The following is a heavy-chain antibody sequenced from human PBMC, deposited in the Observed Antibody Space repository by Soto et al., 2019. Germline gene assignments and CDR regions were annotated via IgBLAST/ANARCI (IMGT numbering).Heavy chain of an antibody. D-gene: IGHD3-22*01. CDR3: ARYGYDSSGYFHPS. CDR2: TRNKANSYTT. J-gene: IGHJ5*02. Sequence: EVQLVESGGGLVQPGGSLRLSCAASGFTFSDHYMDWVRQAPGKGLEWVGRTRNKANSYTTEYAASVKGRFTISRDDSKNSLYLQMNSLKTEDTAVYYCARYGYDSSGYFHPSWGQGTLVTVSS. CDR1: GFTFSDHY. V-gene: IGHV3-72*01.